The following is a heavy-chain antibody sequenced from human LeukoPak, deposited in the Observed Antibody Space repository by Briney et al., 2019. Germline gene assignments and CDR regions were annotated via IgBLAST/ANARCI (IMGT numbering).Heavy chain of an antibody. CDR1: DDSISSYY. CDR2: IYYSGST. J-gene: IGHJ2*01. V-gene: IGHV4-59*01. D-gene: IGHD3-9*01. CDR3: ARGAYDILTGNFRCWYFDL. Sequence: PSETLSLTCAVSDDSISSYYWSWIRQPPGRGLEWIGYIYYSGSTNYNPSLKSRVTISVDPSKNQFSLKLSSVTAVDTAVYYCARGAYDILTGNFRCWYFDLWGRGTLVTVSS.